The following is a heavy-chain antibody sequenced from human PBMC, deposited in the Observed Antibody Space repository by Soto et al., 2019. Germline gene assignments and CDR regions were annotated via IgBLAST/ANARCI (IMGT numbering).Heavy chain of an antibody. V-gene: IGHV3-23*01. J-gene: IGHJ4*02. Sequence: EVQLLESGRGLVQPGGSLRLSCAASGFTFSSYAMSWVRQAPGKGLEWVSGIGGSGGSTNYADSVKGRFTISRDNSKNTLYLQMNSLRAEDTAVYYCAKMEDYGDFYFVYWGQGTLVTVSS. D-gene: IGHD4-17*01. CDR1: GFTFSSYA. CDR3: AKMEDYGDFYFVY. CDR2: IGGSGGST.